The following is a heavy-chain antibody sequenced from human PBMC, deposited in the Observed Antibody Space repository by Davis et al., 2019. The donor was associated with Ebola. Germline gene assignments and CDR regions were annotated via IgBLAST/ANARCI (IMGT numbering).Heavy chain of an antibody. CDR1: GYIFTTYA. D-gene: IGHD6-6*01. Sequence: AASVKVSCKASGYIFTTYAIHWVRQAPGQRLEWMGWINAGNGNTKYSQKFQGTVTMTRDTSTSTVSMELSSLRSEDTAVYYCARDKYSSSTEGLDVWGQGTTVTVSS. J-gene: IGHJ6*02. V-gene: IGHV1-3*01. CDR3: ARDKYSSSTEGLDV. CDR2: INAGNGNT.